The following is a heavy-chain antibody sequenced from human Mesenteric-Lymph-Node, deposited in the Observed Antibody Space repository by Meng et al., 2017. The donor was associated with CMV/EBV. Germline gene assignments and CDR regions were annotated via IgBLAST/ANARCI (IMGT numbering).Heavy chain of an antibody. CDR1: GGSIGSTSYY. Sequence: SETLSLTCTVSGGSIGSTSYYWGWIRQPPGEGLEWTGTIYYSGTTYYNPSLKSRVSISIETSKNQFSLKLSSVTAADTAVYYCARDQKTMVSPAGLGYIRFDPWGQGTLVTVSS. J-gene: IGHJ5*02. V-gene: IGHV4-39*07. CDR3: ARDQKTMVSPAGLGYIRFDP. D-gene: IGHD5-18*01. CDR2: IYYSGTT.